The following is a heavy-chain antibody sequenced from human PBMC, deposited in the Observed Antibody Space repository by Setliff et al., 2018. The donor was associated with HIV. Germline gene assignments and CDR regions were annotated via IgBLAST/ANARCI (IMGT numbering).Heavy chain of an antibody. J-gene: IGHJ4*02. CDR3: AGDWLDNFFGDFGS. CDR2: FIPMLRTT. CDR1: GGSLKTYP. D-gene: IGHD3-16*01. V-gene: IGHV1-69*10. Sequence: SVKVSCKASGGSLKTYPINWVRQAPGQGLEWMGGFIPMLRTTAYAQKFQGRITTTTDKSTNTAYMELSSLTSEDTAIYYCAGDWLDNFFGDFGSWGQGTLVTVSS.